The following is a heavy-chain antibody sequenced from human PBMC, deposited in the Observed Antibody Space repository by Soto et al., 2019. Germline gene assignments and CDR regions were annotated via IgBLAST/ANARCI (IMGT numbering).Heavy chain of an antibody. CDR3: ARSGGLLWFGELLPDNYYYGMDV. Sequence: GSLRLSCAASGFTFSSYAMHWVRQAPGKGLEWVAVISYDGSNKYYADSVKGRFTISRDNSKNTLYLQMNSLRAGDTAVYYCARSGGLLWFGELLPDNYYYGMDVWGQGTTVTVSS. J-gene: IGHJ6*02. CDR1: GFTFSSYA. D-gene: IGHD3-10*01. CDR2: ISYDGSNK. V-gene: IGHV3-30-3*01.